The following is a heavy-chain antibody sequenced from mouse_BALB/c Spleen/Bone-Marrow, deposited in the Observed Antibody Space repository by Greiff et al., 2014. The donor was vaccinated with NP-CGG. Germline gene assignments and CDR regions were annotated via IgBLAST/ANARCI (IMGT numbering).Heavy chain of an antibody. V-gene: IGHV1-69*02. CDR1: GYTFTSYW. D-gene: IGHD3-1*01. CDR2: IDPSDSYT. CDR3: ARRELGPRWFTY. Sequence: QVQLQQSGAEFVKPGASVKLSCKASGYTFTSYWMHWVKQRPGQGLEWIGGIDPSDSYTNYNQKFKGKASLTVDKSSSTAYMQLSSLTSEDSAVYYCARRELGPRWFTYWGQGTLVTVSA. J-gene: IGHJ3*01.